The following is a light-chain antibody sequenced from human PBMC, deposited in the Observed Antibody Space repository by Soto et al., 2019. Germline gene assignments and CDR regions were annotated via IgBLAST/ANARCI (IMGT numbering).Light chain of an antibody. Sequence: EMVMTQSPVTLSVSPGESATLSCRASQSVISNLAWYQQKPGQAPRLLIYGASTRATGIPDRFSGSGSGTEFTLTISSLQSGDFAVYYCLQHNSYPQTFGQGTKVEIK. CDR2: GAS. V-gene: IGKV3-15*01. CDR3: LQHNSYPQT. J-gene: IGKJ1*01. CDR1: QSVISN.